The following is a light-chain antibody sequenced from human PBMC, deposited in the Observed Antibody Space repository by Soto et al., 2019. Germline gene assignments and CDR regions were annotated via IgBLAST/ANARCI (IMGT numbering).Light chain of an antibody. CDR1: QSVDSN. V-gene: IGKV3D-15*01. J-gene: IGKJ4*01. CDR3: QQYNDWPLT. Sequence: EIVMTQSPATLSVSPGDGATLSCRASQSVDSNLAWYQQKPGQTPRLLMYGASTRPTGIPARFSGSGSGTEFTRTIISLQSEDSAVYYCQQYNDWPLTFGGGT. CDR2: GAS.